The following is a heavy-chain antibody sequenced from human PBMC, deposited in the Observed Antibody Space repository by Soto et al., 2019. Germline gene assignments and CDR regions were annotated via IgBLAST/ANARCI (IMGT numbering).Heavy chain of an antibody. CDR3: ARLLRHNYYGMDV. CDR1: GGSISSSNW. Sequence: SETLSLTCAVSGGSISSSNWWSWVRQPPGKGLEWIGEIYHSGSTYYNPSLKSRVTISVDTSKNQFSLKLSSVTAADTAVYYCARLLRHNYYGMDVWGQGTTVTVSS. J-gene: IGHJ6*02. V-gene: IGHV4-4*02. D-gene: IGHD2-15*01. CDR2: IYHSGST.